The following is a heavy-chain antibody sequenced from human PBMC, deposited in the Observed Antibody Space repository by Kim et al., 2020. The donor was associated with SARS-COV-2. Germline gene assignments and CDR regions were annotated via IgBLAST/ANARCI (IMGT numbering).Heavy chain of an antibody. Sequence: ASVKVSCKVSGNTLTELSMHWVRQAPGKGLEWMGGFDPEDGETVYAQKFQGRVTMTEDTSTDTAYMELSGLRSEDTAVYYCATAPNFKDLGDYWGQGTLVTVSS. CDR3: ATAPNFKDLGDY. J-gene: IGHJ4*02. CDR1: GNTLTELS. CDR2: FDPEDGET. V-gene: IGHV1-24*01. D-gene: IGHD1-1*01.